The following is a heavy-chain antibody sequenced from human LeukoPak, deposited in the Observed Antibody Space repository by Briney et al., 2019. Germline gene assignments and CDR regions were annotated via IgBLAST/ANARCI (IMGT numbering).Heavy chain of an antibody. D-gene: IGHD2-21*01. CDR3: ARDCEAYCGIAPPDPPDF. V-gene: IGHV3-7*01. Sequence: RGGSLTLTCACTGFIFSNYWLSCVRQAPSKGREGVANIKRDGSENYYVYSVKGRFTISRANAKNSLYLQMNSLRVEDTAVYYCARDCEAYCGIAPPDPPDFWGQGPLVTVSS. J-gene: IGHJ4*02. CDR2: IKRDGSEN. CDR1: GFIFSNYW.